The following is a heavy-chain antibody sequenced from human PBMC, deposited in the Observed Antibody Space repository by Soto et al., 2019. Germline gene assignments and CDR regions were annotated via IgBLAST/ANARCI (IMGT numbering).Heavy chain of an antibody. V-gene: IGHV4-39*01. CDR2: IDYSGGT. J-gene: IGHJ5*02. CDR1: GGSIIRSDSY. Sequence: WETLSLTCTVSGGSIIRSDSYWGWIRRPPGKGLEWVGTIDYSGGTTYNPSLESRVTISVDTSKNQFSLRLSFVTAADTAVYYCARRTPLYASESSRFDPWGQGALVTVSS. D-gene: IGHD3-10*01. CDR3: ARRTPLYASESSRFDP.